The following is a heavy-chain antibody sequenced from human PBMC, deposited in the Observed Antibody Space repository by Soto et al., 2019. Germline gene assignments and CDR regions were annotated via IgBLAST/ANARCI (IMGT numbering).Heavy chain of an antibody. CDR3: ARDYYGSGRLNAHNWFDP. D-gene: IGHD3-10*01. CDR1: GYTFTTYG. Sequence: QVQLVQSGAEVKKPGASVRVSCKASGYTFTTYGISWVRQAPGQGLEWMGWISAYNGNTNYAQKLQGRVTMTTDTSTSTAYMERRSLRSDDTAVYYCARDYYGSGRLNAHNWFDPWGQGSLVTVSS. CDR2: ISAYNGNT. J-gene: IGHJ5*02. V-gene: IGHV1-18*01.